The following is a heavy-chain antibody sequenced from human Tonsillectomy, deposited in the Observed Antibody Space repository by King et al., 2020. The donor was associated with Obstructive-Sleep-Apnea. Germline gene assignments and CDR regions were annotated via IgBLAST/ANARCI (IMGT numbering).Heavy chain of an antibody. J-gene: IGHJ4*02. CDR2: ISSSSNTI. V-gene: IGHV3-48*01. CDR1: GFTFSSYT. D-gene: IGHD3-10*01. Sequence: EVQLVESGGGLVQPGGSLRLSCAASGFTFSSYTMNWVRQAPGKGLEWVSYISSSSNTIYYAYSMKGRFTISRDNAKNSLYLQMNSLRAEDTAAYYCARGGGITMIRGVTPNPYFDYWGQGTLVTVSS. CDR3: ARGGGITMIRGVTPNPYFDY.